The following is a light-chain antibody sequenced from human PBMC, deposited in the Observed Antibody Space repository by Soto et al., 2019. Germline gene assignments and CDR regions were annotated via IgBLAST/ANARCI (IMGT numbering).Light chain of an antibody. CDR1: TSDIGGYNY. CDR3: SSDISSSAPYV. CDR2: DVT. V-gene: IGLV2-14*01. Sequence: QSALTQPASVSGSPGQSITISCTGTTSDIGGYNYVSWYQQHPGKAPKLMIYDVTRRPSGVSNRFSGSKSGNTASLTISGLQAEDEADYYCSSDISSSAPYVFGTGNKVTVL. J-gene: IGLJ1*01.